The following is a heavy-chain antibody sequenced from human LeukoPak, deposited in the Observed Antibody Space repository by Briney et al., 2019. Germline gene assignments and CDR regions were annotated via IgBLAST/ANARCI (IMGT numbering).Heavy chain of an antibody. V-gene: IGHV3-7*01. CDR2: IKQDGSEK. D-gene: IGHD3-3*01. Sequence: PGGSLRLSCAASGFTFSSYWMSWVRQAPGKGLEWVANIKQDGSEKYYVDSVKGRFTISRDNAKNSLYLQMNSLRAEDTAVYYCATTGITIFGVVVTYYFDYWGQGTLVTVSS. J-gene: IGHJ4*02. CDR3: ATTGITIFGVVVTYYFDY. CDR1: GFTFSSYW.